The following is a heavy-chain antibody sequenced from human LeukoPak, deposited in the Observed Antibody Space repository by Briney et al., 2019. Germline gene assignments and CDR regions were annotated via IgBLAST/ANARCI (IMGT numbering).Heavy chain of an antibody. J-gene: IGHJ4*02. Sequence: ASVKVSCKASGYIFTAYYIHWVRQSPGQALEWMGWINPNSGGTNYTQKIQGRVTMTRETSISTAYMELSSIRSADTAVYYCARADGDYENRFDFWGQGALVTVSS. V-gene: IGHV1-2*02. D-gene: IGHD4-17*01. CDR2: INPNSGGT. CDR3: ARADGDYENRFDF. CDR1: GYIFTAYY.